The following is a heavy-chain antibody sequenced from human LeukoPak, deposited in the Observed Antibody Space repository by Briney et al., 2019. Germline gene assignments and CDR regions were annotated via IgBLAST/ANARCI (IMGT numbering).Heavy chain of an antibody. D-gene: IGHD3-3*01. CDR3: ARGLASGYPPIPFDY. J-gene: IGHJ4*02. CDR2: IIDTGST. CDR1: RDYIRHFDYY. Sequence: SETLSLTCSVSRTVSRDYIRHFDYYWVWIRQPPGKGLEWIGEIIDTGSTKYNSSLKSRVTISVDTSKNQFSLSLDSVTAADTAVYYCARGLASGYPPIPFDYWGQGTLVTVSS. V-gene: IGHV4-34*12.